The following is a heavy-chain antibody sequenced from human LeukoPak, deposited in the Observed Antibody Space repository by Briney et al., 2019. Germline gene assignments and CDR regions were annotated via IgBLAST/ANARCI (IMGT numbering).Heavy chain of an antibody. J-gene: IGHJ5*02. D-gene: IGHD3-10*01. CDR2: IIPIFGTA. Sequence: SVKVSCKASGGTFSSYAISWVRQAPGQGLEWMGGIIPIFGTANYAQKFQGRVTITTDESTSTAYMELSSLRSEDTAVYYCASIVGSGSYYNGGKWWFDPWGQGTLVTVSS. V-gene: IGHV1-69*05. CDR3: ASIVGSGSYYNGGKWWFDP. CDR1: GGTFSSYA.